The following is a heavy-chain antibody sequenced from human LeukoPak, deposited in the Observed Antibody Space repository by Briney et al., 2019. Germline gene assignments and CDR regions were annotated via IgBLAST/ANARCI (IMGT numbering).Heavy chain of an antibody. CDR3: VRNVDGY. CDR1: GFTFSDSY. V-gene: IGHV3-11*04. J-gene: IGHJ4*02. CDR2: ISGSGHDI. Sequence: GGSLRLSCAASGFTFSDSYMTWVRQAPGKGVEWVAYISGSGHDINYSESAKGRFTISRDNAKNSLYLQMSSLRVEDTAVYYCVRNVDGYWGQGTLVTVSS. D-gene: IGHD5-24*01.